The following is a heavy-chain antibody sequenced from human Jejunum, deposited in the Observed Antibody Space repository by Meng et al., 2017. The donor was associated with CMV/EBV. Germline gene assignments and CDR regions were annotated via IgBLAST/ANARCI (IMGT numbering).Heavy chain of an antibody. CDR1: RRCG. CDR2: IRKEGRRE. D-gene: IGHD1-1*01. J-gene: IGHJ6*02. V-gene: IGHV3-33*06. Sequence: RRCGKKWGGKERGKGREWVEVIRKEGRREKKEEKVKGRLNKTRENERNILYLKKNSLRAEETGVYYCVKDKGGTVYHGMDVWGQGTTVTVSS. CDR3: VKDKGGTVYHGMDV.